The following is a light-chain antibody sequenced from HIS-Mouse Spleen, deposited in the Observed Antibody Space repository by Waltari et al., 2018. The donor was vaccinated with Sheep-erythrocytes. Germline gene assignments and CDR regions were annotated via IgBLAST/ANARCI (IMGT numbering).Light chain of an antibody. J-gene: IGLJ3*02. CDR1: SSDVGGYNY. Sequence: QSALTQPPSASGSPGQSVTISCTGTSSDVGGYNYVSWYQQHPGKAPNLMIYEVSKRPSGVPDRVSGSKSGNTASLTIAGLQAEDEADYYCCSYAGSSTPWVFGGGTKLTVL. V-gene: IGLV2-8*01. CDR3: CSYAGSSTPWV. CDR2: EVS.